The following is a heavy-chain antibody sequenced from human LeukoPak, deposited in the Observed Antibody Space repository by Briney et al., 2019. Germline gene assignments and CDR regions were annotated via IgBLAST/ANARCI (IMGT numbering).Heavy chain of an antibody. D-gene: IGHD5-12*01. CDR3: AKNADIRPLAAFDI. V-gene: IGHV1-8*03. J-gene: IGHJ3*02. Sequence: GASVKVSCKASGYTFTSLDINWVRQATGQGLEWMGWMNPNSGDTAYAQNFQGRVTISRTTSQSTAYMELSSLRSEDTAVYYCAKNADIRPLAAFDIWGQGTMVTVSS. CDR1: GYTFTSLD. CDR2: MNPNSGDT.